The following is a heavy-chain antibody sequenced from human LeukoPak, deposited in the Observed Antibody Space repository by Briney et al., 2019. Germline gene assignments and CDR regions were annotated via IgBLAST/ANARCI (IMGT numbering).Heavy chain of an antibody. D-gene: IGHD3-22*01. V-gene: IGHV1-18*01. J-gene: IGHJ4*02. CDR3: ARGPHERSGYPDD. CDR1: GYTFNTYG. Sequence: ASVKVSCKPYGYTFNTYGITWVRQAPGQGLEWVGWISPYNGNTNYAQKFRGRVIMTTDTSTSTAYMELRSLRSDDTAVYYCARGPHERSGYPDDWGQGTLVTVSS. CDR2: ISPYNGNT.